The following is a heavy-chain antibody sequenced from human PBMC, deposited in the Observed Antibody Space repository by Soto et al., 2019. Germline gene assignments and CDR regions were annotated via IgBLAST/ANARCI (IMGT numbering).Heavy chain of an antibody. J-gene: IGHJ4*02. Sequence: EVQLVESGGGLVQPGGSMKVSCAASGVTFSSYEVNWVRQAPGKGLEWVSSISGSGASKYYAESVKGRFTISRDNAQNSVDLQMNSLRAEDTAVYYCERIMNGGATDYWGQGIQVTVSS. V-gene: IGHV3-48*03. CDR3: ERIMNGGATDY. CDR2: ISGSGASK. CDR1: GVTFSSYE. D-gene: IGHD3-16*01.